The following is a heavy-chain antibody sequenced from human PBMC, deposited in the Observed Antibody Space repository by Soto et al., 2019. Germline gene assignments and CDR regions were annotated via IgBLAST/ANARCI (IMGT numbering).Heavy chain of an antibody. Sequence: SETLSLTCAVYGGSFSGYYWSWIRQPPGKGLEWIGEINHSGSTNYNPSLKSRVTISVDTSKNQFSLKLSSVTAADTAVYYCARGLGPDIVVVVAAPRSADWFDPWGQGTLVTIS. V-gene: IGHV4-34*01. CDR2: INHSGST. J-gene: IGHJ5*02. D-gene: IGHD2-15*01. CDR1: GGSFSGYY. CDR3: ARGLGPDIVVVVAAPRSADWFDP.